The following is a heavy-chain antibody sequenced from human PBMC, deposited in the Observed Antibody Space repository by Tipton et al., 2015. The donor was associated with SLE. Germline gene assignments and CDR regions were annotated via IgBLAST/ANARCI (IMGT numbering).Heavy chain of an antibody. Sequence: SLRLSCAASGFTFSNAWMSWVRQAPGKGLEWVGRIKSKTDGGTTDYAAPVKGRFTISRDDSKNTLYLQMNSLKAEDTAVYYCTTGVYSSSWYGPQYFQHWGQGTLVTVSS. CDR2: IKSKTDGGTT. CDR3: TTGVYSSSWYGPQYFQH. J-gene: IGHJ1*01. D-gene: IGHD6-13*01. V-gene: IGHV3-15*01. CDR1: GFTFSNAW.